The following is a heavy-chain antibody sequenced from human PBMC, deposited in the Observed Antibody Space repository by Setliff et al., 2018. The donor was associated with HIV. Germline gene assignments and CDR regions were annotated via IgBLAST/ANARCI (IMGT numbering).Heavy chain of an antibody. Sequence: PSETLSLTCTVTGGSISSGGFYWTWIRQHPGKGLEWIGNIHYSRGTYYNASLKSRVTISLDTSKNHFSLKLTSVAAADTAVYYCARRYHDSSGFYNSWGQGVLVTVSS. CDR2: IHYSRGT. J-gene: IGHJ4*02. D-gene: IGHD3-22*01. V-gene: IGHV4-39*02. CDR3: ARRYHDSSGFYNS. CDR1: GGSISSGGFY.